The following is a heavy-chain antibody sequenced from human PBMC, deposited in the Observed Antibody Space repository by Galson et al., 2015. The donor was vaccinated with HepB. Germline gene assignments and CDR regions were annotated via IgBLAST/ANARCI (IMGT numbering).Heavy chain of an antibody. CDR2: IYSGGST. CDR3: ARDADDGYAGNFGY. CDR1: GFTVSSNY. J-gene: IGHJ4*02. D-gene: IGHD5-24*01. V-gene: IGHV3-53*04. Sequence: LRLSCAASGFTVSSNYMSWVRQAPGKGLEWVSVIYSGGSTYYADSVKGRFTISRHNSKNTLYLQMSSLRAEDTAVYYCARDADDGYAGNFGYWGQGTLVTVSS.